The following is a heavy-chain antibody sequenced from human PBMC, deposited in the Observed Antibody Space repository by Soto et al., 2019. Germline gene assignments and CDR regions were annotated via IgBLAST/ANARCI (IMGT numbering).Heavy chain of an antibody. J-gene: IGHJ4*02. CDR3: TIGTGLTGFDY. Sequence: GGSLRLSCVVSGFTFSGAWMTWVRQAPGKGLEWVGRIKRKIDGETTDYAAPVKGRFTISRDDSKSTLYLQMNSLRTEDTAMYYCTIGTGLTGFDYWGQGALVTVSS. CDR1: GFTFSGAW. V-gene: IGHV3-15*01. D-gene: IGHD1-1*01. CDR2: IKRKIDGETT.